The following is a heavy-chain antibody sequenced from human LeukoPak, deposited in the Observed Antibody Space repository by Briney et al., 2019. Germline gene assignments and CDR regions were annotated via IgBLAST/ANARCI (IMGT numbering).Heavy chain of an antibody. J-gene: IGHJ4*02. D-gene: IGHD3-22*01. Sequence: GGSLRLSCAASGFTFSSYEMNWVRQAPGRGLEWVSYISSSGSTIYYADSVKGRFTISRDNAKNSLYLQMNSLRAEDTAVYYCARASYYDSSGHNFDYWGQGTLVTVSS. CDR3: ARASYYDSSGHNFDY. V-gene: IGHV3-48*03. CDR1: GFTFSSYE. CDR2: ISSSGSTI.